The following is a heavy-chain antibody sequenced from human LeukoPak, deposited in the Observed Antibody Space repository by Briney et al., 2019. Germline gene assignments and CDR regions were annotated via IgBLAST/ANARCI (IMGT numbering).Heavy chain of an antibody. CDR1: GGSISSYY. V-gene: IGHV4-59*01. CDR3: ARVDGRYYYGSGSYSLALDAFDI. CDR2: IYYSGST. J-gene: IGHJ3*02. D-gene: IGHD3-10*01. Sequence: PSETLSLTCTVSGGSISSYYWSWIRQPPGKGLEWIGDIYYSGSTNYNPSLTSRVTISVDTSKNQFSLKLSSVPAADTAVYYCARVDGRYYYGSGSYSLALDAFDIWGQGTMVTVSS.